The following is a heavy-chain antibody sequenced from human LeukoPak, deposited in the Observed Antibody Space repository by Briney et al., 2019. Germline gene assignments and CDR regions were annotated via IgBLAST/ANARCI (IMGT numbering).Heavy chain of an antibody. CDR1: GFTFSCYE. J-gene: IGHJ4*02. CDR3: ARGSINYYVSGSYLTYFDY. CDR2: ISTNGTTM. Sequence: GGSLRLCCAASGFTFSCYEMNWVRQAPGKVLEWLSYISTNGTTMYYADSVKGRFTISRDNAKNSLSLQMNSLRAEDTAVYYCARGSINYYVSGSYLTYFDYWGQGTLVTVSS. D-gene: IGHD3-10*01. V-gene: IGHV3-48*03.